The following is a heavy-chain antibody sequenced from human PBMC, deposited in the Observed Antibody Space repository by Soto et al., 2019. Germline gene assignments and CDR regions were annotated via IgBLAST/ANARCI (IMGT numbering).Heavy chain of an antibody. CDR2: IYYSGST. D-gene: IGHD5-12*01. Sequence: SETLSLTCTVSGGSISSSSYYWGWIRQPPGKGLEWIGSIYYSGSTYYNPSLKSRVTISVDTSKNQFSLKLSSVTAADTAVYYCARRGRIVATIDYWGQGTLVTVSS. J-gene: IGHJ4*02. V-gene: IGHV4-39*01. CDR3: ARRGRIVATIDY. CDR1: GGSISSSSYY.